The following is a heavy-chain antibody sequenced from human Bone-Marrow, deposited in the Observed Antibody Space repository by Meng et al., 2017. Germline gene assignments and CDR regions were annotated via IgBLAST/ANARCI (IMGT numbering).Heavy chain of an antibody. CDR2: ISSSSSYI. CDR3: ARAPEYYDYVWGSYRGYYYGMDV. Sequence: GESLKISCAASGFTFSSYSMNWVRQAQGKGLEWVSSISSSSSYIYYADSVKGRFTISRDNAKNSLYLQMNSLRAEDTAVYYCARAPEYYDYVWGSYRGYYYGMDVWGQGTTVTVSS. CDR1: GFTFSSYS. V-gene: IGHV3-21*01. D-gene: IGHD3-16*02. J-gene: IGHJ6*02.